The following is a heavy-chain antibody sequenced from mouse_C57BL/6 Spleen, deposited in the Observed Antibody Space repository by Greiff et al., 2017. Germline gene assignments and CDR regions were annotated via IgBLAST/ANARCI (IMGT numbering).Heavy chain of an antibody. CDR1: GYTFTDYE. CDR2: IDPETGGT. J-gene: IGHJ1*03. Sequence: VQLQQSGAELVRPGASVTLSCKASGYTFTDYEMHWVKQTPVHGLEWIGAIDPETGGTAYNQKFKGKAILTAAKSSSTAYMDLRSLTSEDSAVYYCTRREDYDRYFDVWGTGTTVTVSS. V-gene: IGHV1-15*01. CDR3: TRREDYDRYFDV. D-gene: IGHD2-4*01.